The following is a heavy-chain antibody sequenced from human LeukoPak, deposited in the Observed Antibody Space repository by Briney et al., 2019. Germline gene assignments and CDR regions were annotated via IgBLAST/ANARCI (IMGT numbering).Heavy chain of an antibody. D-gene: IGHD6-13*01. J-gene: IGHJ3*02. CDR3: ATLLAAAGTGDI. CDR1: GGSISSSSYY. CDR2: IYYSGST. V-gene: IGHV4-39*07. Sequence: SETLSLTCTVSGGSISSSSYYWGWIRQPPGKGLGWIGSIYYSGSTYYNPSLKSRVTISVDTSKNQFSLKLSSVTAADTAVYYCATLLAAAGTGDIWGQGTMVTVSS.